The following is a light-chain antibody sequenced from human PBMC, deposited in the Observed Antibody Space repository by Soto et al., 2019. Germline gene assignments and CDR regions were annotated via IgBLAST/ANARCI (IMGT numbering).Light chain of an antibody. Sequence: EIVLTQSPGTLSLSPGERATLSCRASQSVSSSYLAWYQQKPGQAPRLLIYGASSRANGIPDRFSGSGSGTDCTLTLSILEPEDVAVYYCQQYGSSPRTFGQRTNVEI. CDR3: QQYGSSPRT. CDR2: GAS. J-gene: IGKJ1*01. CDR1: QSVSSSY. V-gene: IGKV3-20*01.